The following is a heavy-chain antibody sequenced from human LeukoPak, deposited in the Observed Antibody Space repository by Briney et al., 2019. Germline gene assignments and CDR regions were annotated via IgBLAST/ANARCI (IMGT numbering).Heavy chain of an antibody. CDR2: INPNSGGT. V-gene: IGHV1-2*02. CDR1: GYTFTGYY. CDR3: ARVDGSSRYCYYGMDV. J-gene: IGHJ6*02. D-gene: IGHD6-6*01. Sequence: ASVKVSCKASGYTFTGYYMYWVRQAPGQGLEWMGWINPNSGGTNYAQKFQGRVTMTRDTSISTAYMELSRLRSDDTAVYYCARVDGSSRYCYYGMDVWGQRTTVTVSS.